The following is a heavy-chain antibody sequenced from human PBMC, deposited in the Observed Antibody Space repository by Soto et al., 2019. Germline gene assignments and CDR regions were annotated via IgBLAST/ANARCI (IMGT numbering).Heavy chain of an antibody. CDR3: ARAGSGYYYYYGMDV. J-gene: IGHJ6*02. D-gene: IGHD3-10*01. CDR2: IYSGGST. Sequence: GGSLRLSCAASGFTVSSNYMSWVRQAPGKGLEWVSVIYSGGSTYYADSVKGRFTVSRDNSKNTLYLQMNSLRAADTAVYYCARAGSGYYYYYGMDVWGQGTTVTVSS. CDR1: GFTVSSNY. V-gene: IGHV3-53*01.